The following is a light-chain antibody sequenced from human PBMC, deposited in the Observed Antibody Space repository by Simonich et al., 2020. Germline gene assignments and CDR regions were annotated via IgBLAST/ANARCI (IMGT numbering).Light chain of an antibody. CDR3: QAWDSSTAGV. Sequence: SYELTQPPSVSVSPGQTASITCSGDKLGDKYACWYQQKPGQSPVLVIYQDSKRPSGIPERFSGSNSGNTATLTISGTQARDAADYYCQAWDSSTAGVFGGGTKLTVL. J-gene: IGLJ2*01. V-gene: IGLV3-1*01. CDR1: KLGDKY. CDR2: QDS.